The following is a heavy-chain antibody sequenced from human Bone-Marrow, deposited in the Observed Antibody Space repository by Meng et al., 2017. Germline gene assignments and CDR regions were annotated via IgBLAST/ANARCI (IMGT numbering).Heavy chain of an antibody. V-gene: IGHV3-74*01. CDR1: GFTFSNYW. CDR2: VNGDGSTT. Sequence: GESLKISCAASGFTFSNYWMHWVRQAPGKGLVWVSRVNGDGSTTDYADSVKGRFTISRDNAMNTLYLQMNSLRPEDTAMYYCARDFGWRSFDYWGQGTLVTVSS. CDR3: ARDFGWRSFDY. J-gene: IGHJ4*02. D-gene: IGHD3-16*01.